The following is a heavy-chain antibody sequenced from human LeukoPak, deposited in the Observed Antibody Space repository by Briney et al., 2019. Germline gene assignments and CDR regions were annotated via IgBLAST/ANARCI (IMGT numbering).Heavy chain of an antibody. J-gene: IGHJ6*02. CDR1: GGSISSGSYY. V-gene: IGHV4-61*02. CDR2: IYTSGST. Sequence: PSQTLSLTCTVSGGSISSGSYYWSWIRQPAGKGLEWIGRIYTSGSTNYNPSLKSRVTISVDTSKNQFSLKLSSVTAADTAVYYCARLAKVVAATRGVGYYYGMDVWGQGTTVTVSS. D-gene: IGHD2-15*01. CDR3: ARLAKVVAATRGVGYYYGMDV.